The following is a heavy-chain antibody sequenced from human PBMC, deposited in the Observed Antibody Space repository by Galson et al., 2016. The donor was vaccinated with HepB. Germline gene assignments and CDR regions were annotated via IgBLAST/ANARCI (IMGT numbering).Heavy chain of an antibody. V-gene: IGHV1-69*13. J-gene: IGHJ4*02. D-gene: IGHD2-2*02. CDR2: IITMSDTA. CDR3: ATSPPMSGLPLLYFDN. CDR1: GGPFSSNV. Sequence: SVKVSCKASGGPFSSNVISWVRQAPGQGLEWMGGIITMSDTANYAQKLQGRLTIAADQAARTAYMELRSLTSDDTAVYYCATSPPMSGLPLLYFDNWGQGTLSPSP.